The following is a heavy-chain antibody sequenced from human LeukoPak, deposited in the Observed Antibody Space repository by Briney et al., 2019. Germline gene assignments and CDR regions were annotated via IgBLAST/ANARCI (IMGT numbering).Heavy chain of an antibody. J-gene: IGHJ5*02. CDR1: GGPFSGYY. CDR3: ARGRGWYAH. Sequence: SETLSLTCAVYGGPFSGYYWSWIRQPPGKGLEWIGEINHSGSTNYNPSLKSRVTISVDTSKNQFSLKLSSVTAADTAVYYCARGRGWYAHWGQGTLVTVSS. CDR2: INHSGST. V-gene: IGHV4-34*01.